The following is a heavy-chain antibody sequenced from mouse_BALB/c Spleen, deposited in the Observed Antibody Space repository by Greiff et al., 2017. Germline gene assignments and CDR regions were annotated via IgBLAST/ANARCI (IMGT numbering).Heavy chain of an antibody. J-gene: IGHJ2*01. Sequence: EVQLQESGGGLVKPGGSLKLSCAASGFTFSSYAMSWVRQSPEKRLEWVAEISSGGSYTYYPDTVTGRFTISRDNAKNTLYLEMSSLRSEDTAMYYCARERDDYDGDYFDYWGQGTTLTVSS. CDR1: GFTFSSYA. V-gene: IGHV5-9-4*01. D-gene: IGHD2-4*01. CDR3: ARERDDYDGDYFDY. CDR2: ISSGGSYT.